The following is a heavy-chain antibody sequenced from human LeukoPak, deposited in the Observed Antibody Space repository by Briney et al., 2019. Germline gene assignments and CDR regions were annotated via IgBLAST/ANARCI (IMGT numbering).Heavy chain of an antibody. J-gene: IGHJ5*02. Sequence: ASVKVSCKASGYTFTSYDINWVRQATGQGLEWMGWMNPNSGNTGYAQKFQGRVTITRNTSISTAYMELSSLRSEDTAVYYCARGREYSGYTSFEIDPWGQGTLVTVSS. CDR3: ARGREYSGYTSFEIDP. V-gene: IGHV1-8*03. D-gene: IGHD5-12*01. CDR2: MNPNSGNT. CDR1: GYTFTSYD.